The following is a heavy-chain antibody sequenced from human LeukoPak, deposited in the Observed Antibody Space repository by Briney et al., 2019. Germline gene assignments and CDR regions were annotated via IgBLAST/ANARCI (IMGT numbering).Heavy chain of an antibody. J-gene: IGHJ4*01. CDR2: INHSGST. CDR1: GGSISSGSYY. CDR3: ASLLNIAGYSGYDSDY. Sequence: SSETLSLTCTVSGGSISSGSYYWSWIRQPPGKGLEWIGEINHSGSTNYNPSLKSRVTISVDTSKSQISLKLNSLTAADTAVYYCASLLNIAGYSGYDSDYWGHGTLVTVSS. V-gene: IGHV4-39*07. D-gene: IGHD5-12*01.